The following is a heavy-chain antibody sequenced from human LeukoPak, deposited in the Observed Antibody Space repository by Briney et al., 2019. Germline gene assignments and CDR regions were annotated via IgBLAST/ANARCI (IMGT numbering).Heavy chain of an antibody. J-gene: IGHJ4*02. CDR1: GLSFSRYW. CDR2: IKYDGSHK. Sequence: GGPLRLSCVASGLSFSRYWLAWVRQAPGKGVEWMAKIKYDGSHKYYVDSVKGRFTIFRDNAKNSVHLQINSLRVAGTAGDFFASSHDSSGNDWGQGTMVTVCS. CDR3: ASSHDSSGND. D-gene: IGHD3-22*01. V-gene: IGHV3-7*03.